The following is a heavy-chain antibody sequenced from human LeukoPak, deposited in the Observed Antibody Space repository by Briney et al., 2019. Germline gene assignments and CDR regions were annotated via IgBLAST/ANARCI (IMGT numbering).Heavy chain of an antibody. D-gene: IGHD3-3*01. V-gene: IGHV4-4*07. CDR2: IYTSGST. CDR1: GGSISSYY. J-gene: IGHJ4*02. Sequence: SETLSLTCTVSGGSISSYYWSWIRQPAGKGLEWIGRIYTSGSTNYNPSPKSRVTMSVDTSKNQFSLKLSSVTAADTAVYYCASKITIFGVVISEIFGYWGQGTLVTVSS. CDR3: ASKITIFGVVISEIFGY.